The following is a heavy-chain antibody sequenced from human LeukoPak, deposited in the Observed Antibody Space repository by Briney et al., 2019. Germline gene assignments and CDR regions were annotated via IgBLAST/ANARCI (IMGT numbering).Heavy chain of an antibody. Sequence: GASVKVSCKASGGTFSSYTISWVRQAPGQGLEWMGRIIPILGIANYAQKFQGRVTITADESTSTAYMELSSLRSEDTAVYYCARDLLPGSGTPLDYWGQGTLVTVSS. D-gene: IGHD3-10*01. J-gene: IGHJ4*02. V-gene: IGHV1-69*04. CDR3: ARDLLPGSGTPLDY. CDR1: GGTFSSYT. CDR2: IIPILGIA.